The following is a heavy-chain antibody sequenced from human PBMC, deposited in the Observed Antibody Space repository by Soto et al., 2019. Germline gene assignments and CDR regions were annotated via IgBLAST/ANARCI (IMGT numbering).Heavy chain of an antibody. CDR1: GFPFSTNW. Sequence: EVQLVESGGGLVQPGGSLRLSCAASGFPFSTNWMHLVRQAPGKGLEWVSRINSDGTSTNYADSVKGRFTISGDSAKNTLYLQMNSLRGEDTAMYYCARDIDSSGWGQGTLVTVSS. V-gene: IGHV3-74*01. CDR2: INSDGTST. CDR3: ARDIDSSG. D-gene: IGHD3-22*01. J-gene: IGHJ4*02.